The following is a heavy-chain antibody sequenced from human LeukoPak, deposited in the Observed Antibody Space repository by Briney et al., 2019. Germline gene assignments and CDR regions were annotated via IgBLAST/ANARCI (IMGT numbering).Heavy chain of an antibody. V-gene: IGHV1-46*01. CDR3: AREESVVTWTGNFDY. Sequence: ASVKVSCKASGYTFTSYYMHWVRQAPGQGLASTALINPSGGSTSYAQKFQGRVTMTRDTSTSTVYMELSSLRSEDTAVYYCAREESVVTWTGNFDYWGQGTLVTVSS. D-gene: IGHD3/OR15-3a*01. J-gene: IGHJ4*02. CDR1: GYTFTSYY. CDR2: INPSGGST.